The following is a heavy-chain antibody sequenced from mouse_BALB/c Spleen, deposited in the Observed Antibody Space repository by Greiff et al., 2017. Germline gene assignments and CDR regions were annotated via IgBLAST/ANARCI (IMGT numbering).Heavy chain of an antibody. J-gene: IGHJ3*01. CDR1: GFTFSSYG. V-gene: IGHV5-6-3*01. CDR3: ARDGGGYYGFAY. CDR2: INSNGGST. D-gene: IGHD2-3*01. Sequence: EVKLVESGGGLVQPGGSLKLSCAASGFTFSSYGMSWVRQTPDKRLELVATINSNGGSTYYPDSVKGRFTISRDNAKNTLYLQMSSLKSEDTAMYYCARDGGGYYGFAYWGQGTLVTVSA.